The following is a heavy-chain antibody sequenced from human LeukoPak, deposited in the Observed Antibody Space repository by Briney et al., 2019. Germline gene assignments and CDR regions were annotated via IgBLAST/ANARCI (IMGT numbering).Heavy chain of an antibody. Sequence: PGGSLRLSCAASGFTFSNFGMHWVRQAPGKGLEWVTFIRYDGNKEYYADSVKGRFTISRDNSKNTLLLQMNSLRPDDTAVYYCARDDSGSYLGGNYWGQGTLVTVSS. CDR1: GFTFSNFG. V-gene: IGHV3-30*02. J-gene: IGHJ4*02. CDR2: IRYDGNKE. D-gene: IGHD1-26*01. CDR3: ARDDSGSYLGGNY.